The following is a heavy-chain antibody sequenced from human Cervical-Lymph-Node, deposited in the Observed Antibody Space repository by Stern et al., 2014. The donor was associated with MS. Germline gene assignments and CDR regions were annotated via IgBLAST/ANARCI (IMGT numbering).Heavy chain of an antibody. Sequence: QVQLQQWGAGLLKPSETLSLTCAVSGGSFSGYYWSWIRQPPGKGLEWMGEISHSGSTRYSPSLKRRVTISVDTALDQDSLKLSSVTAADTAVYYCARGTPRYYYYGMDVWGQGTTVTVSS. CDR3: ARGTPRYYYYGMDV. CDR2: ISHSGST. V-gene: IGHV4-34*01. J-gene: IGHJ6*02. CDR1: GGSFSGYY.